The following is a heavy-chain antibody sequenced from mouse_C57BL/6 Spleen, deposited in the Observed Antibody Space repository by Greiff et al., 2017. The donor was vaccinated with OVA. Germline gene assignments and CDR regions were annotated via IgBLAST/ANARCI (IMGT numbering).Heavy chain of an antibody. Sequence: QVQLQQPGAELVKPGASVKLSCKASGYTFTSYWMPWVKQRPGQGLEWIGNINPSNGGTNYNEKFKSKATLSVDKSTSTAYMQLSSLTSEDTAVYYCARWRVRSGKYYYAMDYWGQGTSGTVSS. CDR1: GYTFTSYW. V-gene: IGHV1-53*01. J-gene: IGHJ4*01. CDR2: INPSNGGT. D-gene: IGHD3-2*02. CDR3: ARWRVRSGKYYYAMDY.